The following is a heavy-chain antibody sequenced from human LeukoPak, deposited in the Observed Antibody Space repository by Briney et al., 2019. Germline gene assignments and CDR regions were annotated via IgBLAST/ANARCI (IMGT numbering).Heavy chain of an antibody. V-gene: IGHV4-59*01. CDR2: VYNSGDT. CDR1: GGSTSSDY. J-gene: IGHJ4*02. D-gene: IGHD6-19*01. Sequence: SETLSLTCSVSGGSTSSDYWSWIRQSPGKGLEWVGYVYNSGDTGKNPSLKSRVTILLDTSKNQFSLKLSSVTAADTAVYYCARTGYSSGWYWDYWGQGTLVTVSS. CDR3: ARTGYSSGWYWDY.